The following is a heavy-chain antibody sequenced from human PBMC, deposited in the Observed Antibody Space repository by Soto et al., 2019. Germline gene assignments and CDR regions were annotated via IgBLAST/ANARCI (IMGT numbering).Heavy chain of an antibody. CDR3: ARDPSPYTSGWYGIDF. CDR2: ISYDGTNK. CDR1: GFMFSAYA. Sequence: GGSLRLSCAASGFMFSAYAMLWVRQAPDKGLEWVAAISYDGTNKYYADSIKGRFTISRDNSANTLFLQVNSLRREDTAMYYCARDPSPYTSGWYGIDFWGHGTLVTVS. D-gene: IGHD6-19*01. V-gene: IGHV3-30*04. J-gene: IGHJ4*01.